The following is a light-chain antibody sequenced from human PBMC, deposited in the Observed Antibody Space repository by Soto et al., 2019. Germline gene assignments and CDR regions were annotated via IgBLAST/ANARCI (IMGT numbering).Light chain of an antibody. J-gene: IGKJ5*01. CDR3: QKYNSAPLT. V-gene: IGKV1-27*01. Sequence: DIQMTQSPSSLSASVGDRVTISCRASGGISKDLAWYQQKPGKVPKLLIYVASTLQSGVPSRFSGSGSGTDFTLTISSLQPEDVATYYCQKYNSAPLTFGQGTRLEIK. CDR1: GGISKD. CDR2: VAS.